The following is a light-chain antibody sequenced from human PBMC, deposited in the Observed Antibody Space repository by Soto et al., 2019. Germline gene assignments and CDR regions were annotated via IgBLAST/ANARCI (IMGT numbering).Light chain of an antibody. V-gene: IGLV4-69*02. CDR2: INSDGSH. CDR3: QSWGTGGV. CDR1: IGHSTYA. J-gene: IGLJ3*02. Sequence: QLVLTQSPSASASLGASVKLTCTLSIGHSTYAVAWHQQQPEKGPRFLMKINSDGSHSKGDGIPDRFSGSSSGAERYLTISSLQSEDEADYYCQSWGTGGVFGGGTKLTVL.